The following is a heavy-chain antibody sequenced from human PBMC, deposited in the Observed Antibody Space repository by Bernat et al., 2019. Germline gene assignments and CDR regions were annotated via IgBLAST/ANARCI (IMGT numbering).Heavy chain of an antibody. J-gene: IGHJ5*02. V-gene: IGHV3-30*18. CDR1: GFTFSSYG. CDR2: ISYDGSNK. CDR3: AKTAYYDSSGYYHKNWFAP. Sequence: QVQLVESGGGVVQPGRSLRLSCAASGFTFSSYGMHWVRQAPGKGLEWVAVISYDGSNKYYADSVKGRFNISRDNSKNTLYLQMNSLRAEDTAVYYCAKTAYYDSSGYYHKNWFAPWGQGTLVTVSS. D-gene: IGHD3-22*01.